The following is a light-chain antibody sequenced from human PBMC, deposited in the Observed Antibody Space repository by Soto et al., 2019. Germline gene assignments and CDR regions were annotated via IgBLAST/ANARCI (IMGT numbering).Light chain of an antibody. CDR1: SCNIGSNT. Sequence: QSVLTQPPSASGTPGQRVTISCSGSSCNIGSNTVNWYQQLPGRAPKLLIYSNNQRPSGVPERFSGSTSGPAASKATRGLQSEDEADYYCAAWDDRLNGDVVFGGGTKVTVL. CDR2: SNN. J-gene: IGLJ2*01. CDR3: AAWDDRLNGDVV. V-gene: IGLV1-44*01.